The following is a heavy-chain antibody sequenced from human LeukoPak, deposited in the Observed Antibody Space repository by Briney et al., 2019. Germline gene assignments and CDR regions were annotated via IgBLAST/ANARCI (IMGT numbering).Heavy chain of an antibody. CDR3: AKVTYNWISYGPFDY. D-gene: IGHD1-20*01. CDR2: ISYDGRNN. Sequence: GGSLRLSCAASGFTFSSYAMHWVRQAPGKGLEWVAVISYDGRNNYYADSVKGRFTISRDNSKNTLYLQMNSLRAEDTAVYYCAKVTYNWISYGPFDYWGQGTLVTVSS. V-gene: IGHV3-30*04. CDR1: GFTFSSYA. J-gene: IGHJ4*02.